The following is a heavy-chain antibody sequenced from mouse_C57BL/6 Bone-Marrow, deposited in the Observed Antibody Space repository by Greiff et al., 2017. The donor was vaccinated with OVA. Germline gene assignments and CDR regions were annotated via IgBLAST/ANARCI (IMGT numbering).Heavy chain of an antibody. CDR2: IYPGSGST. CDR1: GYTFTSYW. V-gene: IGHV1-55*01. CDR3: ARNYGSSPWYFDV. Sequence: QVQLQQPGAELVKPGASVKMSCKASGYTFTSYWITWVKQRPGQGLEWIGDIYPGSGSTNYNEKFKSKATLTVDSSSSTAYMQLSSLTSEDSAVYYCARNYGSSPWYFDVWGTGTTVTVSS. D-gene: IGHD1-1*01. J-gene: IGHJ1*03.